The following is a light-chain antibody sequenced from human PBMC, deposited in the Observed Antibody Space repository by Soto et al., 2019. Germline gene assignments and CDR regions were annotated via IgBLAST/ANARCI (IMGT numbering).Light chain of an antibody. CDR2: GAS. Sequence: EIVRTQSPATLSVSPGERATLSCRASQSVSSNLAWYQKKPGQAPRLLIYGASTRATGIPARFSGSGSGTEFTLTISSLQSEDFAVYYCQQYNNWPLTFGQGTKVDIK. CDR1: QSVSSN. V-gene: IGKV3-15*01. J-gene: IGKJ1*01. CDR3: QQYNNWPLT.